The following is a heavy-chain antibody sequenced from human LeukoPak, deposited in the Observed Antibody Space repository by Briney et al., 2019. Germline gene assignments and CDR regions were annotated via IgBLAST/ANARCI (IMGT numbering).Heavy chain of an antibody. CDR3: ARDRSSSDY. CDR1: GYTFTTYG. J-gene: IGHJ4*02. CDR2: VSAYNGKT. Sequence: GASVKVSCKASGYTFTTYGISWVRQAPGQGLEWMGWVSAYNGKTNYAQIFQDRVTMTTDTSTSTVYMELRSLRSDDTAVYYCARDRSSSDYWGQGTLVTVSS. D-gene: IGHD6-6*01. V-gene: IGHV1-18*01.